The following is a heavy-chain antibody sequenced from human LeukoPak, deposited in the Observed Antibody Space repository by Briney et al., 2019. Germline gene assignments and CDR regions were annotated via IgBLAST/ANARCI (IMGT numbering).Heavy chain of an antibody. CDR3: ARYCSSTSCILRGFDY. CDR1: GYSFTSGHY. J-gene: IGHJ4*02. CDR2: IYHTGST. Sequence: PSETLSLTCSASGYSFTSGHYWGWIRQPPGKGLEWIGNIYHTGSTHYNPSLKSRVTISVDTSKNQFSLKLSSVTAADTAVYYCARYCSSTSCILRGFDYWGQGTLVTISS. D-gene: IGHD2-2*01. V-gene: IGHV4-38-2*01.